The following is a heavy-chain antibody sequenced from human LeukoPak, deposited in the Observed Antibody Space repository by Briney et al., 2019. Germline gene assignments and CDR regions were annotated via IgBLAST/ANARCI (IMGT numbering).Heavy chain of an antibody. V-gene: IGHV4-59*01. CDR3: ARGGTVRNGMDV. D-gene: IGHD1-26*01. Sequence: NPSETLSLTCTVSGGSISSYYWSWIRQPPGKGLEWIGYTYYSGSTNYNPSLKSRVTISVDTSRNQFSLKLSSVTAADTAVYYCARGGTVRNGMDVWGQGTTVTVSS. CDR1: GGSISSYY. CDR2: TYYSGST. J-gene: IGHJ6*02.